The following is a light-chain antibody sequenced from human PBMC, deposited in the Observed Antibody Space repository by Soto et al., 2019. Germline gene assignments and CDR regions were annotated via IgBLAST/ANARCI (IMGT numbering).Light chain of an antibody. V-gene: IGKV3-20*01. CDR3: QQYGSSPRT. Sequence: EIVLTQSPATLSLSPGERATLSCRASQSLSSYLAWYQHKPGQAPRLLIYDASKRATGLPARFSGSGSGTDFTLTITRLEPEDFAVYYCQQYGSSPRTFGQGTRLE. J-gene: IGKJ5*01. CDR2: DAS. CDR1: QSLSSY.